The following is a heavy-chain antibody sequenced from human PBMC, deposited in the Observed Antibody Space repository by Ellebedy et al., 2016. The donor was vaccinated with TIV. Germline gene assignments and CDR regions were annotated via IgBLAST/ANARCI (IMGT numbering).Heavy chain of an antibody. J-gene: IGHJ3*01. V-gene: IGHV3-20*04. CDR2: IHSDGFSR. Sequence: PGGSLRLSCEASGFNFDGHAMNWIRQVPGKGLEWVAGIHSDGFSRGYADSVRGRFTISRDNTKKSVYLQMNSLTAEDTDFYYCARTDYSDFQFGGFDLWGQGTMVTVSS. D-gene: IGHD4-11*01. CDR3: ARTDYSDFQFGGFDL. CDR1: GFNFDGHA.